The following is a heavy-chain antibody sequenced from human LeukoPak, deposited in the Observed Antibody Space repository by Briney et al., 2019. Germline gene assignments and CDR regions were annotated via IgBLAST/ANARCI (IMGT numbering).Heavy chain of an antibody. V-gene: IGHV4-34*01. CDR2: INHSGST. D-gene: IGHD3-22*01. CDR3: ARGRSDYLRYYFDH. Sequence: SETLSLTCAVYGGSFSGYYWSWIRQPPGKGLEWIGEINHSGSTNYNPSLKSRATISVDTSKNRFSLKLSSVTAADTAVYYCARGRSDYLRYYFDHWGQGTLVTVSS. CDR1: GGSFSGYY. J-gene: IGHJ4*02.